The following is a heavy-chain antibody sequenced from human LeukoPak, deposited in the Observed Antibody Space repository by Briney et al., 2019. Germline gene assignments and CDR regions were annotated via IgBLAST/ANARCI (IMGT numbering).Heavy chain of an antibody. Sequence: GRSLRLSCAASGFTFSSYEMNWVRQAPGKGLEWVSYISSSGSTIYYADSVKGRFTISRDNAKNSLYLQMNSLRAEDTAVYYCARDNPGTYYDILTGYYQALDYWGQGTLVTVSS. CDR3: ARDNPGTYYDILTGYYQALDY. CDR2: ISSSGSTI. V-gene: IGHV3-48*03. D-gene: IGHD3-9*01. CDR1: GFTFSSYE. J-gene: IGHJ4*02.